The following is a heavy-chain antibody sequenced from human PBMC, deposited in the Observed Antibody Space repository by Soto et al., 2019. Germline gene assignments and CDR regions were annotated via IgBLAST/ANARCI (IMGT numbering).Heavy chain of an antibody. V-gene: IGHV3-33*01. CDR2: IWYDGSNK. J-gene: IGHJ6*03. CDR1: GFTFSSYG. CDR3: ARGIGHYYYYMDG. Sequence: GSLRLSCAASGFTFSSYGMHWVRQAPGKGLEWVAVIWYDGSNKYYADSVKGRFTISRDNSKSTQYLQMNSLRDEDTAVYYCARGIGHYYYYMDGWAKRTTVTVSS.